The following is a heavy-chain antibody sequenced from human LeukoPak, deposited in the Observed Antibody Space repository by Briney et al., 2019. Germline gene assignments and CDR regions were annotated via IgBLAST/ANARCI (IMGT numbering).Heavy chain of an antibody. J-gene: IGHJ5*02. Sequence: PSETLSLTCGIYGGSFSGYYWSWIRQPPGKGLEWIGEINHSGSTNYNPSLKSRVTISVDTSKNQFSLKLSSVTAADTAVYYCARALPHRRLMDTTMEQHWFDPWGQGTLVTVSS. V-gene: IGHV4-34*01. CDR2: INHSGST. D-gene: IGHD5-18*01. CDR3: ARALPHRRLMDTTMEQHWFDP. CDR1: GGSFSGYY.